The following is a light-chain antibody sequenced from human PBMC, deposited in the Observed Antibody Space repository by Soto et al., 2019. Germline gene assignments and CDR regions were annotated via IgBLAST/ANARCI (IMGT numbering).Light chain of an antibody. J-gene: IGKJ5*01. Sequence: EIVMTQSPATLSVSPGEKATLSCRASQSFSSNLAWYQQKPGRAPRLLIYNASTRAIDIPARFSGGWSGTEFTLTLSSLQSEDFAVYYCQQYDDWPITFGQGTRLDIK. CDR2: NAS. V-gene: IGKV3D-15*01. CDR3: QQYDDWPIT. CDR1: QSFSSN.